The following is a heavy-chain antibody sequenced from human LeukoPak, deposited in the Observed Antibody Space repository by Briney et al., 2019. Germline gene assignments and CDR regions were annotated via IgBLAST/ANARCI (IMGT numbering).Heavy chain of an antibody. CDR3: ALTSYGSGPLTPDDY. CDR2: IYYSGNT. Sequence: SETLSLTCTVSGDSISTSNSYWGWIRQPPGKGLEWIGSIYYSGNTYYNASLKSRVTISVDTSKNQFSLKLSSVTAADTAVYYCALTSYGSGPLTPDDYWGQGTLVTVSS. V-gene: IGHV4-39*01. J-gene: IGHJ4*02. D-gene: IGHD3-10*01. CDR1: GDSISTSNSY.